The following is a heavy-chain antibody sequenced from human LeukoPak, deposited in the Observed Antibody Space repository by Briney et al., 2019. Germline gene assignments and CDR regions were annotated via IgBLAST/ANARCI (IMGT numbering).Heavy chain of an antibody. CDR2: IYYSGST. CDR3: ARVWEDYGDSSSFDH. Sequence: PSETLSLTCTVSGDSITSYYWNWIRQPPGNGLEWLGFIYYSGSTNYNPSLKSRVTISVDTSKHQFSLKLNSVTAADTAVYYCARVWEDYGDSSSFDHWGQGTLVIVSS. D-gene: IGHD4-17*01. CDR1: GDSITSYY. J-gene: IGHJ4*02. V-gene: IGHV4-59*01.